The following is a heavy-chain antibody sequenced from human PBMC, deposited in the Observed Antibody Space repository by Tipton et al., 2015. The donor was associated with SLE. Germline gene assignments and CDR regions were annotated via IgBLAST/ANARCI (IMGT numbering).Heavy chain of an antibody. CDR2: ISGSGGST. CDR1: GFTFSGYA. CDR3: AGAWQGYCSGGTCYVLDY. D-gene: IGHD2-15*01. J-gene: IGHJ4*02. Sequence: SLRLSCAASGFTFSGYAMSWVRQAPGKGLEGVSVISGSGGSTYYADSVKGRFTISRDNSKNTLYLQMNSLRAEDTAVYYCAGAWQGYCSGGTCYVLDYWGQGTLVTVSS. V-gene: IGHV3-23*01.